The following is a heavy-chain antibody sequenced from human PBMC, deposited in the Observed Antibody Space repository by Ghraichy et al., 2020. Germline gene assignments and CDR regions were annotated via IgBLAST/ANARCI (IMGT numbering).Heavy chain of an antibody. J-gene: IGHJ6*03. CDR1: GGTFSTYP. V-gene: IGHV1-69*13. CDR2: FIPMFGTT. CDR3: ARETSMVSQGDDYFFYMDV. D-gene: IGHD2-8*01. Sequence: SVKVSCKVSGGTFSTYPISWVRQAPGQGLEWMGNFIPMFGTTNYAQNFQGRVSITADESTNTAYMELSSLTSKDTAVYFCARETSMVSQGDDYFFYMDVWGKGTTVTVSS.